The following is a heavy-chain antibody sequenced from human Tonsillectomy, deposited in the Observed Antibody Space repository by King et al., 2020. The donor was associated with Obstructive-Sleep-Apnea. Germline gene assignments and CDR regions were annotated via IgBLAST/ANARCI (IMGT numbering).Heavy chain of an antibody. J-gene: IGHJ4*02. CDR2: ISGGGSAI. Sequence: VQLVESGGNLVKPGGSLRLSCAGSGFTFSDFYMSWIRQAPGKGLEWVSYISGGGSAIFYAESVKGRFTISRDNAKNSLYLQMNSLRAEDTAVYYCAAVAGSSGLDYWGQGTLVTVSS. CDR1: GFTFSDFY. CDR3: AAVAGSSGLDY. D-gene: IGHD6-19*01. V-gene: IGHV3-11*01.